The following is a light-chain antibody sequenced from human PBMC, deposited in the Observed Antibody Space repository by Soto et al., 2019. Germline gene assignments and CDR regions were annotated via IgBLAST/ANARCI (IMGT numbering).Light chain of an antibody. V-gene: IGLV1-40*01. CDR2: AKS. Sequence: QSVLTQPPSVSGAPGQNITIACTGSNSNIGAGHDVHWYRHLPGAAPKFLLSAKSHRPSGVPDRFSGSKSGTSASLAITGLQAEDEADYYCSSFAANDNVVFGGGTQLTVL. CDR1: NSNIGAGHD. J-gene: IGLJ3*02. CDR3: SSFAANDNVV.